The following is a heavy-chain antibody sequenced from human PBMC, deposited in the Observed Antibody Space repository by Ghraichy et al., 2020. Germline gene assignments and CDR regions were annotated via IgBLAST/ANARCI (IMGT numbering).Heavy chain of an antibody. D-gene: IGHD3-9*01. CDR1: GFTFSSYA. CDR3: ARDAAVLRYFDWLLVFDY. CDR2: ISGSGGST. V-gene: IGHV3-23*01. Sequence: GSLRLSCAASGFTFSSYAMSWVRQAPGKGLEWVSAISGSGGSTYYADSVKGRFTISRDNSKNTLYLQMNSLRAEDTAVCYCARDAAVLRYFDWLLVFDYWGQGTLVTVSS. J-gene: IGHJ4*02.